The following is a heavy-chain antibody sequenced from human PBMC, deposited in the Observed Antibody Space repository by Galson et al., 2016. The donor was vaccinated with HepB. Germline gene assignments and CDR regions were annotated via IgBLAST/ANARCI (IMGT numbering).Heavy chain of an antibody. Sequence: TLSLTCAVSGGSISSGGYSWSWIRQPPGKGLEWIGYIYHTGSTYYNPSLKSRVTISGDRSKNQFSLKLSSVTAADTALYYCARGKGRGGFDYWAREPWSPYPQ. V-gene: IGHV4-30-2*01. CDR2: IYHTGST. D-gene: IGHD3-10*01. CDR3: ARGKGRGGFDY. J-gene: IGHJ4*02. CDR1: GGSISSGGYS.